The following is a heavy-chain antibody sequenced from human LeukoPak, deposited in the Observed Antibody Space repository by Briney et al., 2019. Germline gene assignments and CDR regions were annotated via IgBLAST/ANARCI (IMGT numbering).Heavy chain of an antibody. CDR1: GFTLTNYW. D-gene: IGHD1-14*01. CDR2: INSEGRKT. V-gene: IGHV3-74*01. J-gene: IGHJ4*02. Sequence: PGRSLRLSCAASGFTLTNYWMDWVSHAPGKGLVWVSHINSEGRKTNYAASVRGRFTISRDNSKNTLYLQMDSLRSEDTSVYYCARQPDYWGQGTLVTVSS. CDR3: ARQPDY.